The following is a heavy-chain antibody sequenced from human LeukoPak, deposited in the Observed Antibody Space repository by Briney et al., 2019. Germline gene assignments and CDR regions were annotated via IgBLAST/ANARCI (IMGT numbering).Heavy chain of an antibody. D-gene: IGHD3-3*01. CDR1: GFTFSNAW. CDR2: IKSKTDGGTT. V-gene: IGHV3-15*01. Sequence: GGSLRLSCAASGFTFSNAWMSWVRQAPGEGLQWVGRIKSKTDGGTTDYAAPVKGRFTISRDDSKNTLYLQMNSLKTEDTAVYYCTTDPIYDFWSGYYYFDYWGQGTLVTVSS. CDR3: TTDPIYDFWSGYYYFDY. J-gene: IGHJ4*02.